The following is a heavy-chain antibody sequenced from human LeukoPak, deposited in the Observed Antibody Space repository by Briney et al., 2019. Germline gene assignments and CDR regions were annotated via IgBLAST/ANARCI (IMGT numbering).Heavy chain of an antibody. D-gene: IGHD1-26*01. V-gene: IGHV3-21*01. Sequence: GGSLRLSCAASGFTFSTYSMNWVRQAPGKGLEWVSGISSTGNYIYHTDSLKGRFTISRDNAKNSLYLQMNSLRAEDTGVYYCSGGGNGSPFYWGQGTLVIVSS. CDR2: ISSTGNYI. CDR3: SGGGNGSPFY. CDR1: GFTFSTYS. J-gene: IGHJ4*02.